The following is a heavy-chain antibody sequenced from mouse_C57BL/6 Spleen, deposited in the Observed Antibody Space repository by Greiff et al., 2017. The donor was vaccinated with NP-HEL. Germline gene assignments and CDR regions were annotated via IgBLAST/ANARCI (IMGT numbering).Heavy chain of an antibody. D-gene: IGHD2-4*01. V-gene: IGHV2-6*01. CDR2: IWGVGST. Sequence: QVQLKQSGPGLVAPSQSLSITCTVSGFSLTSYGVDWVRQSPGKGLEWLGVIWGVGSTNYNSALKSRLSISKDNSKSQVFLKMNSLQTDDTAMYYCASYDYDVGPFAYWGQGTLVTVSA. J-gene: IGHJ3*01. CDR1: GFSLTSYG. CDR3: ASYDYDVGPFAY.